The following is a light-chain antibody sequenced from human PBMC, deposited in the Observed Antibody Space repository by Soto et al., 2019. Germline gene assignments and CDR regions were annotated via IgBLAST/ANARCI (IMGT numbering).Light chain of an antibody. CDR1: QSVSSSY. CDR2: GAS. Sequence: EIVLTQSPGTLSLSPGERAPLSGRASQSVSSSYLAWYQQKPGQAPRLLIYGASSRATGIPDRFSGSGSGTDFTLTISRLEPEEFAVYYCQQYGSSPITVGQGTKVDIK. J-gene: IGKJ1*01. CDR3: QQYGSSPIT. V-gene: IGKV3-20*01.